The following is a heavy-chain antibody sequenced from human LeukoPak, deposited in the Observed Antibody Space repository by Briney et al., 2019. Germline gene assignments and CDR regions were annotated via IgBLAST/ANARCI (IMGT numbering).Heavy chain of an antibody. D-gene: IGHD4-23*01. Sequence: SETLSLTCAVYGGSFSGYYWSWIRQPPGKGLEWIGEINHSGSTNYNPSLKSRVTISLDTSKNQFSLKLSSVTAADTAMYYCARVSRGNSVGGDYWGQGTLVTVSS. V-gene: IGHV4-34*01. J-gene: IGHJ4*02. CDR1: GGSFSGYY. CDR2: INHSGST. CDR3: ARVSRGNSVGGDY.